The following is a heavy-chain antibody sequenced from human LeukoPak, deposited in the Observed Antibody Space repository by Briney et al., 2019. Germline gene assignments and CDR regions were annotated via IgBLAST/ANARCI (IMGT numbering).Heavy chain of an antibody. CDR1: GFTFSSYW. Sequence: KTGGSLRLSCAASGFTFSSYWMSWVRQAPGKGLEWVANIKQDGSEKYYVDSVKGRFTISRDNAKNTLYLQMNSLRAEDTAVYYCALGSSWYYDILTGYHKYNWFDPWGQGTLVTVSS. CDR3: ALGSSWYYDILTGYHKYNWFDP. D-gene: IGHD3-9*01. J-gene: IGHJ5*02. CDR2: IKQDGSEK. V-gene: IGHV3-7*01.